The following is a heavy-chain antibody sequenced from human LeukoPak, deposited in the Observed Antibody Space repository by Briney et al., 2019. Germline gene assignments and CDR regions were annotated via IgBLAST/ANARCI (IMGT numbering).Heavy chain of an antibody. CDR3: ARGRYCSSTSCYYDFDY. V-gene: IGHV4-34*01. J-gene: IGHJ4*02. CDR1: GGSFSGYY. D-gene: IGHD2-2*01. CDR2: TNHSGST. Sequence: PSETLSLTCAVYGGSFSGYYWSWIRQPPGKGLEWIGETNHSGSTNYNPSLKSRVTISVDTSKNQFSLKLSSVTAADTAVYYCARGRYCSSTSCYYDFDYWGQGTLVTVSS.